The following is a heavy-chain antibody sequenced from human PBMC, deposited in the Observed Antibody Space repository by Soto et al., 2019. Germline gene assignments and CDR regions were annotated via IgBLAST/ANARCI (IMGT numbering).Heavy chain of an antibody. Sequence: SVKVSCKASGGTFSSYAISWVRQAPGQGLEWMGGIIPIFGTANYAQKFQGRVTITADEFTSTAYMELSSLRSEDTAVYYCARGMVSSGWFLAYWGQGTLVTVSS. J-gene: IGHJ4*02. CDR3: ARGMVSSGWFLAY. D-gene: IGHD6-19*01. CDR2: IIPIFGTA. CDR1: GGTFSSYA. V-gene: IGHV1-69*13.